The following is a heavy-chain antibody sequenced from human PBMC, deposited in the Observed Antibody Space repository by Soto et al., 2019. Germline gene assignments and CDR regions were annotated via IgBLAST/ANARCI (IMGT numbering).Heavy chain of an antibody. CDR3: ATRSPAFDY. CDR2: ITTDKGKT. Sequence: QVQLVQSGRGVEKPGASVMVSCKASGYTFTSYGISWVRQAPGQGLEWMGWITTDKGKTTYAQKFQGRVTMTTDTSTSTAYMEMRSLRSDDTAVYYCATRSPAFDYWGQGTLVTVSS. V-gene: IGHV1-18*01. J-gene: IGHJ4*02. CDR1: GYTFTSYG.